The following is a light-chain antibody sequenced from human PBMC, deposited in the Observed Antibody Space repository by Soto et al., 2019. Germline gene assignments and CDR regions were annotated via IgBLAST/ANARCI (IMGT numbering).Light chain of an antibody. Sequence: EIVMTQSPATLSVSPGERATLSCRASQSVSRNLAWYQQNPGQAPRLLIYAASTRATGIPARFSGRGSGTEFTLTISSLQSEDLAVYYCQQYNNWPYTFGQGTKREIK. V-gene: IGKV3-15*01. CDR2: AAS. CDR3: QQYNNWPYT. CDR1: QSVSRN. J-gene: IGKJ2*01.